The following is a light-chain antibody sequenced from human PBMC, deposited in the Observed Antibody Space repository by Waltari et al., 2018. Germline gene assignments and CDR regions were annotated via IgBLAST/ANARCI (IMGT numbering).Light chain of an antibody. J-gene: IGLJ2*01. CDR3: SSTDSSGKT. CDR2: EDK. CDR1: TMPKKY. Sequence: SFELTQPPSVSVSPGQTARITCFGDTMPKKYASWYQQKAGQAPVLVIFEDKKRPPGIPERGSGSSSGTTATLTISGAQVDDEGDYYCSSTDSSGKTFGGGTKLTVL. V-gene: IGLV3-10*01.